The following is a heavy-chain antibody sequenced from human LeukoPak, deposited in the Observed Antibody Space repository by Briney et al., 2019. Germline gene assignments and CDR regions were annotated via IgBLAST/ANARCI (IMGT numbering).Heavy chain of an antibody. D-gene: IGHD1-26*01. CDR1: VFTFSRYW. CDR3: AKGEWELSYYNYYYMDV. V-gene: IGHV3-74*01. CDR2: INSDGSST. Sequence: PGGFLRLSCAASVFTFSRYWMHWVRQAPGKGLVWVSRINSDGSSTTYADSVKGRFTISRDNAKNTLYLQMNSLRAEDTAVYYCAKGEWELSYYNYYYMDVWAKGTTVTVSS. J-gene: IGHJ6*03.